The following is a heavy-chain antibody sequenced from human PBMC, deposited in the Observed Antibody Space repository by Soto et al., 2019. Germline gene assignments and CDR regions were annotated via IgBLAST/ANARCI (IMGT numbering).Heavy chain of an antibody. J-gene: IGHJ3*02. CDR1: GYTFTGYY. CDR2: INPNSGGT. CDR3: ARAGLLWFGGDAFDI. Sequence: ASVKVSCKASGYTFTGYYMHWVRQAPGQGLEWMGWINPNSGGTDYAQKFQGWVTMTRDTSISTAYMELSRLRSDDTAVYYCARAGLLWFGGDAFDIWGQGTMVTVSS. V-gene: IGHV1-2*04. D-gene: IGHD3-10*01.